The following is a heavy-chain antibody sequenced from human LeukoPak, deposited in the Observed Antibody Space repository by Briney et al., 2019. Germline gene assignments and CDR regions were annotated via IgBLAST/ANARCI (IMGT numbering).Heavy chain of an antibody. CDR2: ISGSGGST. D-gene: IGHD1-26*01. Sequence: PGGSLRLSCAASGFTFSSYAMSWVRQAPGKGLEWVSAISGSGGSTYYADSVKGRFTISRDNSKNTLYLRMNSLRAEDTAVYYCAPRGGSYPIHYFDYWGQGTLVTVSS. CDR3: APRGGSYPIHYFDY. V-gene: IGHV3-23*01. J-gene: IGHJ4*02. CDR1: GFTFSSYA.